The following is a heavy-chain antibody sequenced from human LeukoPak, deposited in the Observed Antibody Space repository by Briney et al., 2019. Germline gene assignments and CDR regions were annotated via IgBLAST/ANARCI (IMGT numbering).Heavy chain of an antibody. V-gene: IGHV1-24*01. CDR1: GQSLSGLT. J-gene: IGHJ4*02. CDR2: FDPENDER. Sequence: GASVKVSCKVSGQSLSGLTMHWVRQAPGKGLEWMGGFDPENDERMYAGKFRGRVTMTEDTSTDTAYMELSSLRPEDTAVYFCATEMTSVVPDYWGQGTLVTVSS. CDR3: ATEMTSVVPDY. D-gene: IGHD4-11*01.